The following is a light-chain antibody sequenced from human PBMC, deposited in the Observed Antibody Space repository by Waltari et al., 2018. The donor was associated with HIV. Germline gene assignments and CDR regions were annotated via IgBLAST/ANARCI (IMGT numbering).Light chain of an antibody. CDR1: HSVNNN. V-gene: IGKV3-15*01. CDR3: QQYSNWLLT. J-gene: IGKJ3*01. Sequence: EIMMTHSPATFPVSPGESVTSSCRPRHSVNNNLAWCQQKPGQAPRLLIYDAASRATGIPARFSGSGSGTELTLTISSLQSEDFAVYFCQQYSNWLLTFGPGTKVDI. CDR2: DAA.